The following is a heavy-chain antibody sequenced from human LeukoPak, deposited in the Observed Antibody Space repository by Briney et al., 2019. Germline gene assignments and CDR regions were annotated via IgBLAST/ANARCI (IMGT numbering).Heavy chain of an antibody. D-gene: IGHD2-2*01. CDR1: GYSFTSYW. Sequence: GESLKISCKGSGYSFTSYWIGWVRQMPGKGLEWMGIIYLGDSDTRYSPSFQGQVTISADKSISTAYLQWSSLKASDTAMYYCARRGYCSSTSCYPFDYWGQGTLVTVSS. V-gene: IGHV5-51*01. CDR3: ARRGYCSSTSCYPFDY. CDR2: IYLGDSDT. J-gene: IGHJ4*02.